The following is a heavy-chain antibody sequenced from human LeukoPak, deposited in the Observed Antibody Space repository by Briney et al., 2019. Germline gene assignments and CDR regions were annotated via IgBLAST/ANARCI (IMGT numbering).Heavy chain of an antibody. D-gene: IGHD2-2*01. CDR1: GGSFSGYS. V-gene: IGHV4-34*01. Sequence: SETLSLTCAVYGGSFSGYSWSWIRQPPGKGLEWIGENNHSGSTNYNPSLKSRVTISVDTSKNQFSLKLSSVTAADTAVYYCARAYCSSTSFTSCYYYYMDVWGKGTTVTISS. CDR2: NNHSGST. J-gene: IGHJ6*03. CDR3: ARAYCSSTSFTSCYYYYMDV.